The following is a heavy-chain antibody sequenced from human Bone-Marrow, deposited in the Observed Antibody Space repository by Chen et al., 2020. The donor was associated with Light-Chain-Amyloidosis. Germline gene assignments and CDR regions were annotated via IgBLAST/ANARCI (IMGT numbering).Heavy chain of an antibody. CDR2: NYPDDSDA. CDR3: ARRRDGYNFDY. J-gene: IGHJ4*02. V-gene: IGHV5-51*01. CDR1: GYTFPNYW. D-gene: IGHD5-12*01. Sequence: EVQLEQSGPEVKKPGESLKISCKGSGYTFPNYWIGWVRQMPGKGLEWMGVNYPDDSDARYSPSFEGQVTISADKSITTAYLQWRSLKASDTAMYYCARRRDGYNFDYWDQGTLVTVSS.